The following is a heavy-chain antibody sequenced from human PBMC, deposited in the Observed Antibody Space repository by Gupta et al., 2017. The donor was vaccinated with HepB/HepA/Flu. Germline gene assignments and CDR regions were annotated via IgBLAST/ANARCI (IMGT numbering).Heavy chain of an antibody. CDR1: GFTFSGYA. V-gene: IGHV3-30-3*01. CDR3: ARTYYDILTGYRDYFDY. CDR2: ISYDGSNK. Sequence: QVQLVESGGGVVQPGRSLRLSCAASGFTFSGYAMHWVRPAPCKGLEWVAVISYDGSNKYYADSVKGRFTISRDNSKNTLYLQMNSLRAEDTAVYYCARTYYDILTGYRDYFDYWGQGTLVTVSS. D-gene: IGHD3-9*01. J-gene: IGHJ4*02.